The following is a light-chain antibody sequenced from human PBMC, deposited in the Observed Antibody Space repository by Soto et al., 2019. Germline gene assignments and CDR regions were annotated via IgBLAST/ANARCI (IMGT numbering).Light chain of an antibody. V-gene: IGLV2-14*03. CDR3: SSYSDSDTKV. CDR1: SSDVGAYIY. J-gene: IGLJ1*01. Sequence: QSVLTQPASVSGSPGQSITISCGGTSSDVGAYIYVSWYQQYPGKAPKLIIYEDNNRPSGVSGRFSGSNSDTTAYLTISGLQAEDEADYYCSSYSDSDTKVFGTGTKVTVL. CDR2: EDN.